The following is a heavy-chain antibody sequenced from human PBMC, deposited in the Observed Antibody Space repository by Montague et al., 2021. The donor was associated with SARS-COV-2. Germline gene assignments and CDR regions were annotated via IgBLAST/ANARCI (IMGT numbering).Heavy chain of an antibody. Sequence: SLRLSCAASGFSFSNYAMSWVRQAPGKGLDWVSSITGSGHTTYYADSVKGRLTISRDNSKNTLYLQMSSLRAEDTALYYCAKEKTGTTPHDYWGQGTLVTVSS. CDR1: GFSFSNYA. J-gene: IGHJ4*02. V-gene: IGHV3-23*01. CDR2: ITGSGHTT. CDR3: AKEKTGTTPHDY. D-gene: IGHD1-7*01.